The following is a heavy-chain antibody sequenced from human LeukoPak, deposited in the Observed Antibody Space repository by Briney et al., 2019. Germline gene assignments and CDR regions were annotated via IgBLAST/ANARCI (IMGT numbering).Heavy chain of an antibody. CDR2: IYYSGST. Sequence: SETLSLTCTVSGGSISSYYWSWIRQPPGKGLEWIGYIYYSGSTNYNPSLKSRVTISVDTSKNQFSLKLSSVTAADTAVYYCARNYGDYGMDVWGQGTTVTVSS. D-gene: IGHD4-17*01. V-gene: IGHV4-59*08. J-gene: IGHJ6*02. CDR3: ARNYGDYGMDV. CDR1: GGSISSYY.